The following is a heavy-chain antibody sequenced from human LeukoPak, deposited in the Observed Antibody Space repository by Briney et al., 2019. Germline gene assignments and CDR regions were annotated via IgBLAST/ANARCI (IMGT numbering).Heavy chain of an antibody. J-gene: IGHJ4*02. CDR3: ARDGDIVVVPAAIPFDY. V-gene: IGHV3-48*02. CDR1: GFTLSTYT. D-gene: IGHD2-2*01. CDR2: ISSSSSTI. Sequence: GGSLRLSCAASGFTLSTYTMNWVRQAPGKGLQWFSYISSSSSTIYYADSVKGRFTISRDNAKNSLYLQMNSLRDEDTAVYYCARDGDIVVVPAAIPFDYWGQGTLVTVSS.